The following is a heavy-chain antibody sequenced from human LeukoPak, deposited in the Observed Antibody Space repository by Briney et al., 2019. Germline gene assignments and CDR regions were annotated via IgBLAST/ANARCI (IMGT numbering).Heavy chain of an antibody. J-gene: IGHJ4*02. V-gene: IGHV3-9*03. CDR3: AKGGYSGYDAVSDF. CDR2: ISWDSLTI. D-gene: IGHD5-12*01. Sequence: SLRLSCAASGFTFEDYAMHWVRQAPGKGLEWVSGISWDSLTIGYSDSVKGRFTISRDNAKRSLYLQMKSLRTEDMAFYYCAKGGYSGYDAVSDFWGQGTLVTVSS. CDR1: GFTFEDYA.